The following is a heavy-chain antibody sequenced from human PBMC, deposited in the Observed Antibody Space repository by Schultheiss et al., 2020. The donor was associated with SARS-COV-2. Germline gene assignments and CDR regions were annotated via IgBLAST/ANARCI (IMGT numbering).Heavy chain of an antibody. V-gene: IGHV4-39*07. CDR3: ARQIKVGSYYNSATLSSI. CDR2: IYYSGTS. CDR1: GGSISSSSYY. J-gene: IGHJ4*02. Sequence: SETLSLTCTVSGGSISSSSYYWGWIRQPPGKGLEWIGSIYYSGTSYYNPSLKSRVTISIDTSRNQFSLKLNSVSAADTAVYFCARQIKVGSYYNSATLSSIWGRGALVTVSS. D-gene: IGHD5-24*01.